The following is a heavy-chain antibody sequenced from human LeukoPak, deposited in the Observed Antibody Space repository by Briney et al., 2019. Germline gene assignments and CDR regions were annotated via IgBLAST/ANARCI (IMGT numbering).Heavy chain of an antibody. CDR1: GFTCSSYG. CDR2: IRYDGSNK. D-gene: IGHD3/OR15-3a*01. Sequence: GGSLRLAGAASGFTCSSYGLHWVSQAPGNGLDWVGFIRYDGSNKYYVESVKGRFTISRDNSKNTLYLQMNSLRAEDTAVYYCAKDSRRDYYFDYWGQGTLVTVSS. CDR3: AKDSRRDYYFDY. V-gene: IGHV3-30*02. J-gene: IGHJ4*02.